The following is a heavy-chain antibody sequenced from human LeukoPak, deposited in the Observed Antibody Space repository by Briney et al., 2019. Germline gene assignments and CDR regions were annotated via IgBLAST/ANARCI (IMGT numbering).Heavy chain of an antibody. J-gene: IGHJ4*02. Sequence: PSETLSLTCAVYGGSFSHYYWSWIRQPPGKGLEWIGEINHSGSTNYDPSLKSRVTISVDTSKNQFSLKLSSVTAADTAVYYCARDRGKYYYGSGSYCDYWGQGTLVTVSS. CDR2: INHSGST. CDR3: ARDRGKYYYGSGSYCDY. V-gene: IGHV4-34*01. CDR1: GGSFSHYY. D-gene: IGHD3-10*01.